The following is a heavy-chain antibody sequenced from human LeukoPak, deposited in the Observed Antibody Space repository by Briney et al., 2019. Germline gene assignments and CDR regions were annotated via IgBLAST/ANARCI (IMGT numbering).Heavy chain of an antibody. CDR2: IYYSGSS. CDR3: ARDTPFDY. Sequence: SETLSLTCTVSGGSISSSSYYWGWMRQPPGKGLEWIGSIYYSGSSYYNPSLKSRVTISVDTSKNQFSLKLSSVTAADTAVYYCARDTPFDYWGQGTLVTVSS. D-gene: IGHD2-15*01. CDR1: GGSISSSSYY. J-gene: IGHJ4*02. V-gene: IGHV4-39*07.